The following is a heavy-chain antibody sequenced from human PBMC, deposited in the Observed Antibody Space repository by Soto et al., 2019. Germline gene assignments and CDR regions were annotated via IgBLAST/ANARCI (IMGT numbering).Heavy chain of an antibody. V-gene: IGHV3-33*01. CDR3: ARDRFDYYDSSGYFGYYFDY. CDR1: GFTFSSYG. Sequence: GGSLRLSCAASGFTFSSYGMHWVRQAPGKGLEWVAVIWYDGSNKYYADSVKGRFTISRDNSKNTLYLQMNSLRAEDTAVYYCARDRFDYYDSSGYFGYYFDYWGQGTLVTVSS. D-gene: IGHD3-22*01. CDR2: IWYDGSNK. J-gene: IGHJ4*02.